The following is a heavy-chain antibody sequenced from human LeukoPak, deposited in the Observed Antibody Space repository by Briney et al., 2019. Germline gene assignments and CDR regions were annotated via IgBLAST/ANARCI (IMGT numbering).Heavy chain of an antibody. CDR3: AKGIKRVVVAATEYYFDY. D-gene: IGHD2-15*01. Sequence: GGSLTLSCAASGFTFSSYGMHWVRQAPGKGLEWVAFIRYDGSNKYYADSVKGRFTISRDNSKNTLYLQMNSLRAEDTAVYYCAKGIKRVVVAATEYYFDYWGQGTLVTVSS. CDR2: IRYDGSNK. CDR1: GFTFSSYG. J-gene: IGHJ4*02. V-gene: IGHV3-30*02.